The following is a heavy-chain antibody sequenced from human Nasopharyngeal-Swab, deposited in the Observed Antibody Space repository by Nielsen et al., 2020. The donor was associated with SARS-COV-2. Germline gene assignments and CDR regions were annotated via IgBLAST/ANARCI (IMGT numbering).Heavy chain of an antibody. J-gene: IGHJ3*02. V-gene: IGHV1-2*04. D-gene: IGHD6-13*01. CDR2: INPNSGGT. Sequence: ASVKVSCQASGYTFTGYYMHWVRQAPGQGLEWMGWINPNSGGTNYAQKFQGWVTMTRDTSISTAYMELSRLRSDDTAVYYCARNSLDFDSSWYGAFEIWGQGTMVTVSS. CDR1: GYTFTGYY. CDR3: ARNSLDFDSSWYGAFEI.